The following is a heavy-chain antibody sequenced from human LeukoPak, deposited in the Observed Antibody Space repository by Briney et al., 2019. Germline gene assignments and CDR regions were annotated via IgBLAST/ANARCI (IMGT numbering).Heavy chain of an antibody. Sequence: GASVKVSCKASGGTFSSYAISWVREAPGQGLEWMGRIIPILGIANYAQKFQGRVTITADKSTSTAYMELSSLRSEDTAVYYCAREGTAARPYYYYGMDVWGQGTTVTVSS. CDR2: IIPILGIA. V-gene: IGHV1-69*04. D-gene: IGHD6-6*01. CDR3: AREGTAARPYYYYGMDV. CDR1: GGTFSSYA. J-gene: IGHJ6*02.